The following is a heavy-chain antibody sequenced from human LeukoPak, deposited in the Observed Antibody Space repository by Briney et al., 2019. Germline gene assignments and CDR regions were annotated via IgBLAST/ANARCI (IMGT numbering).Heavy chain of an antibody. CDR2: ISGSGDNT. J-gene: IGHJ4*02. Sequence: GGSLRLSCAASGFTFSSYAMSWVRQAPGKGLEWVSGISGSGDNTYYADSVKGRFTISRDKSMNTLYLQMDSLRTEDTAVYYCAKASKGWKLYYFDYWGQGTLVTVSS. V-gene: IGHV3-23*01. D-gene: IGHD3-16*01. CDR3: AKASKGWKLYYFDY. CDR1: GFTFSSYA.